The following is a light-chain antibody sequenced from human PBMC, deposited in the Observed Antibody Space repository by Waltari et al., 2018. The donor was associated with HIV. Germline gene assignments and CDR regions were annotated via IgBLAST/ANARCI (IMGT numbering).Light chain of an antibody. CDR3: QQYNNWPPYT. J-gene: IGKJ2*01. CDR2: GAS. CDR1: QTVTGY. V-gene: IGKV1-39*01. Sequence: DIQMTQSPSSLSASVGDRVAITCRSSQTVTGYLNWYRQKPGKAPNLLIYGASTLQSGVPSRFSGNGSATEYTLTISSLQSEDFAVYYCQQYNNWPPYTFGQGTKLEI.